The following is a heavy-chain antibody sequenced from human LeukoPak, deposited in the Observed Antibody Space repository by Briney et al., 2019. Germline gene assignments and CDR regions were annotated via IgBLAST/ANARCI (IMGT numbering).Heavy chain of an antibody. CDR1: DGSITRSSYY. V-gene: IGHV4-39*01. CDR2: IYYTGIA. CDR3: ARLRVTTGFDY. Sequence: SETLSLTCTVSDGSITRSSYYWGWIRQTPGEGLDWIGSIYYTGIAYYNPSLEARVTMSVDTSKNQFSLKLNSVTVADTAVYYCARLRVTTGFDYWDQGIPVTVSS. J-gene: IGHJ4*02. D-gene: IGHD2-21*02.